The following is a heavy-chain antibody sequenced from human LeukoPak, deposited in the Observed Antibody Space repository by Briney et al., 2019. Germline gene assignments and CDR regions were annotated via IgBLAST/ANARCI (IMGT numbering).Heavy chain of an antibody. Sequence: GGSLRLSCAASGFTFSSYGMHWVRQAPGKGLEWVAVISYDGSNKYYADSVKGRFTISRDNSKNTLYLQMNSLRAEDTAVYYCARDDWPVVVPAATTQAGAFDIWGQGTMVTVSS. CDR3: ARDDWPVVVPAATTQAGAFDI. J-gene: IGHJ3*02. D-gene: IGHD2-2*01. V-gene: IGHV3-30*03. CDR2: ISYDGSNK. CDR1: GFTFSSYG.